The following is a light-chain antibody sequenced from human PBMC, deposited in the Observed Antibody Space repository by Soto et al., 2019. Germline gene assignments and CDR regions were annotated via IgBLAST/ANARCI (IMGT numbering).Light chain of an antibody. Sequence: DIQMTQSPSSLSASVGDRVTITCRASQGITNDVGWYQQKPGNAAKRLIYAASSLQSGVPSRFSGRRSATEFTLTIISLQPENFATYYCLQHNRFPYTCGQSTKLDIK. J-gene: IGKJ2*01. CDR1: QGITND. CDR3: LQHNRFPYT. V-gene: IGKV1-17*01. CDR2: AAS.